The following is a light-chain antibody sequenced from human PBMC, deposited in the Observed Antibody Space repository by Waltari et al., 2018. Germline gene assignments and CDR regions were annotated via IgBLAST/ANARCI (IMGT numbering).Light chain of an antibody. CDR1: NLGDKF. J-gene: IGLJ3*02. CDR2: QNT. CDR3: QAWDSSNVV. Sequence: SYELTQSSSVYVSPGQSATITCTGDNLGDKFWNWYQPRPGQAPVLVIHQNTKRPSGIPGRFSGSNAGNTATLTISETQPRDEADYYCQAWDSSNVVFGGGTKLTVL. V-gene: IGLV3-1*01.